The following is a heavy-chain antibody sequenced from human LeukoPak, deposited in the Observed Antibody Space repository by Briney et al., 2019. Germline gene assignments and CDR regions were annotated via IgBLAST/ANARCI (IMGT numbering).Heavy chain of an antibody. J-gene: IGHJ1*01. CDR1: GDSMNEYY. CDR2: VYYSGST. D-gene: IGHD2/OR15-2a*01. Sequence: SETLSLSCTVSGDSMNEYYWSWVRQPPGQGLEWIGYVYYSGSTTYNPSLKSRVNITIDTSKNQFSLTLTSVTAADTAMYYCARNAGKYYRYFQHWGQGTVVSVSS. CDR3: ARNAGKYYRYFQH. V-gene: IGHV4-59*01.